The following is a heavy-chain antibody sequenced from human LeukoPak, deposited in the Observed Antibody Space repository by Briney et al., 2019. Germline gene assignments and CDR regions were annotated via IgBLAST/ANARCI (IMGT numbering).Heavy chain of an antibody. CDR1: GGSISSSSYY. Sequence: SETLSLTCTVSGGSISSSSYYWGWIRQPPGKGLEWIGSIYYSGSTYYNPSLRSRVTISLDTSKSHFTLSLSSATAADTAVYFCARHSFSNPFDFWGRGTLVTVSS. V-gene: IGHV4-39*01. D-gene: IGHD2/OR15-2a*01. J-gene: IGHJ4*02. CDR2: IYYSGST. CDR3: ARHSFSNPFDF.